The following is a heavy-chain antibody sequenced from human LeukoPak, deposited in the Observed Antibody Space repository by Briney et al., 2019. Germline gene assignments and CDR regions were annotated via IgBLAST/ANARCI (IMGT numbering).Heavy chain of an antibody. V-gene: IGHV1-18*01. J-gene: IGHJ5*02. Sequence: ASVKVSCKASGGTFSSYAISWVRQAPGQGLEWMGWISAYNGNTNYAQKLQGRVTMTTDTSTSTAYMELRSLRSDDTAVYYCARDGDLNWFDPWGQGTLVTVSS. D-gene: IGHD3-10*01. CDR3: ARDGDLNWFDP. CDR1: GGTFSSYA. CDR2: ISAYNGNT.